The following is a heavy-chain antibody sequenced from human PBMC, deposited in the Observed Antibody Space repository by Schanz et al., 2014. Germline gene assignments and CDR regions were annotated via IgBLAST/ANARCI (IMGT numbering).Heavy chain of an antibody. Sequence: QVQLVESGGGVVQPGGSLRLSCAASGFTFNSYAFHWVRQAPGKGLEWVALISYDGNTKYYADSVKGRFTISRDNSKNSLYLQMNSLRAEDTAVYYCVPMSIAAQWGQGTLVTVSS. CDR2: ISYDGNTK. J-gene: IGHJ4*02. CDR3: VPMSIAAQ. V-gene: IGHV3-30-3*01. CDR1: GFTFNSYA. D-gene: IGHD6-6*01.